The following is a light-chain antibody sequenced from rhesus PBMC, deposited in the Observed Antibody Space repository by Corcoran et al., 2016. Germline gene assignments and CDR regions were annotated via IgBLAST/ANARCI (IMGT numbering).Light chain of an antibody. V-gene: IGKV4-1*01. CDR3: QQYYSTPYS. Sequence: DIVMTQSPDSLAVSLGERVTINCKSSQSLLYSSNNKNYLAWYQQKPGQAPKLLIYWASTRESGVPKRFRGRGCGKDCTLTISGLQAEDVAVYYCQQYYSTPYSFGQGTKVEIK. J-gene: IGKJ2*01. CDR1: QSLLYSSNNKNY. CDR2: WAS.